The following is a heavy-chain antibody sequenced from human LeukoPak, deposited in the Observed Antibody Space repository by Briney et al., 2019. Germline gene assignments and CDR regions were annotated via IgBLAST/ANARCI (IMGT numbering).Heavy chain of an antibody. V-gene: IGHV1-2*06. Sequence: GASVKVSCKASGYTFTGYYMHWVRQAPGQGLEWMGRINPNSGGTNYAQKFQGRVTMTRDTSISTAYMELSRLRSDDTAVYYCAREMITFGGVIVKPSYFDYWGQGTLVTVSS. CDR3: AREMITFGGVIVKPSYFDY. CDR1: GYTFTGYY. CDR2: INPNSGGT. D-gene: IGHD3-16*02. J-gene: IGHJ4*02.